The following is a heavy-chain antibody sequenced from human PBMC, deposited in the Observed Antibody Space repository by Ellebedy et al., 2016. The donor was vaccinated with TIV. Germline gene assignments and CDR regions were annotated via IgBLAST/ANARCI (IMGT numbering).Heavy chain of an antibody. Sequence: AASVKVSCKASGYTFTSYGISWVRQPPGQGLEWMGWISAYNGNTNYAQKLQGRVTMTRDTSTSTVYMELSSLRSEDTAVYYCAREDYYDILTGAFDIWGQGTMVTVSS. V-gene: IGHV1-18*01. CDR2: ISAYNGNT. CDR3: AREDYYDILTGAFDI. J-gene: IGHJ3*02. D-gene: IGHD3-9*01. CDR1: GYTFTSYG.